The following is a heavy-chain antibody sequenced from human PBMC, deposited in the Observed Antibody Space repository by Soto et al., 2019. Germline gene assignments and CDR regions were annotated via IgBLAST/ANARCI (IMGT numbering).Heavy chain of an antibody. Sequence: GASVKVSCKASGYTFTSYGISWVRQAPGQGLERMGWISAYNGNTNYAQKFQGWVTMTRDTSISTAYMELSRLRSDDTAVYYCARTGVAARHNYYYYGMDVWGQGTTVTVSS. J-gene: IGHJ6*02. CDR1: GYTFTSYG. CDR3: ARTGVAARHNYYYYGMDV. CDR2: ISAYNGNT. V-gene: IGHV1-18*01. D-gene: IGHD6-6*01.